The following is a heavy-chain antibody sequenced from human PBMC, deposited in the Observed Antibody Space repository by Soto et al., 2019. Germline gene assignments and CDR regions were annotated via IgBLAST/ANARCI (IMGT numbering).Heavy chain of an antibody. CDR3: ARDFKESQYYYYCMDV. Sequence: GGSLRLSCVVSGFTFSSYSMNWVRQAPGKGLEWVSSISSGGEYTYYADSVKGRFTISRDNAKNSVYLQMNSLTAEDTALYYCARDFKESQYYYYCMDVWGKGTTVTAP. V-gene: IGHV3-21*06. CDR1: GFTFSSYS. D-gene: IGHD3-10*01. CDR2: ISSGGEYT. J-gene: IGHJ6*03.